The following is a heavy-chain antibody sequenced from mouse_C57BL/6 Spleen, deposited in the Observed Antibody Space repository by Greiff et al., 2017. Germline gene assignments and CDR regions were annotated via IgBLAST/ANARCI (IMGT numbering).Heavy chain of an antibody. CDR2: IYPGDGDT. D-gene: IGHD1-1*01. Sequence: QVQLQQSGPELVKPGASVKISCKASGYAFSSSWMNWVKQRPGKGLEWIGRIYPGDGDTNYNGKFKGKATLTADKSSSTAYMQLSSLTSEDSAVYFCARLDYYGSKDYFDYWGQGTTLTVSS. CDR3: ARLDYYGSKDYFDY. CDR1: GYAFSSSW. J-gene: IGHJ2*01. V-gene: IGHV1-82*01.